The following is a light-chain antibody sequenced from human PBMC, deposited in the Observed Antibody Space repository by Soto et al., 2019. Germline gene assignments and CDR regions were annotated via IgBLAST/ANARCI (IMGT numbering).Light chain of an antibody. CDR3: SSHGGSNNPYV. CDR1: SSDIGGYNF. V-gene: IGLV2-8*01. CDR2: DDT. J-gene: IGLJ1*01. Sequence: QSVLTQPPSASGSPGQSVAISCTGTSSDIGGYNFVSWYQQHPGKAPKLMIYDDTKRPSGVPDRFSGSKSGNTATLIVSGLQAEDEADYYCSSHGGSNNPYVFGPGTKLTVL.